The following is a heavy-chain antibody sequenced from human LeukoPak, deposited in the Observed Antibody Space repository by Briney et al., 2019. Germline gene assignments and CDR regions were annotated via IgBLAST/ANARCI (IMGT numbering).Heavy chain of an antibody. D-gene: IGHD3-10*01. CDR3: GRGYYYGSGSYSRYLYYFDY. CDR2: IYYSGST. CDR1: GGSISSYY. J-gene: IGHJ4*02. V-gene: IGHV4-59*01. Sequence: SETLSLTCTVSGGSISSYYWSWIRQPPGKGLEWIGYIYYSGSTNYNPSLKSRVTISVDTSKNQFSLKLSSVTAADTAVYYCGRGYYYGSGSYSRYLYYFDYWGQGTLVTVSS.